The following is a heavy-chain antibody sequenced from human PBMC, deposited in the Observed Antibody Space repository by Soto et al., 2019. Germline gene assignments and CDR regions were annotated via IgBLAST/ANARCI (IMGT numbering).Heavy chain of an antibody. CDR2: INAGNGNT. V-gene: IGHV1-3*01. CDR3: ARPRVGGEQQLANFDY. D-gene: IGHD6-13*01. J-gene: IGHJ4*02. CDR1: GYTFTTYS. Sequence: ASVKVSCKASGYTFTTYSMHWVRQAPGQRREWMGWINAGNGNTKYSQKFQGRITVTRDTSASTAYMELSSLISEDTAVYYCARPRVGGEQQLANFDYWGQGTLVTVSS.